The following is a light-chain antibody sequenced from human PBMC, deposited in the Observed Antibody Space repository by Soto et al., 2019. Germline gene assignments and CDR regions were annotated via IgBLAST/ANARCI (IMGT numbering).Light chain of an antibody. CDR2: AAS. J-gene: IGKJ4*01. CDR3: QQGASFPRT. CDR1: QAVSTW. Sequence: IQMTQSPSSVSASVGDTVTITCRASQAVSTWLAWYQQKPGGDRKLLIYAASTLQSGVPSRFSGSGSGTDFTLTIRSLQPEDFATYYCQQGASFPRTFGGGTKVDIK. V-gene: IGKV1-12*01.